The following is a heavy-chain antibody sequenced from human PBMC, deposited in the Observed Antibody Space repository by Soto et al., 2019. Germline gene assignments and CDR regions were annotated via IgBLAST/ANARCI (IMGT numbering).Heavy chain of an antibody. CDR1: GGSSGTFY. Sequence: SETQSLTCTVAGGSSGTFYGSWIRQPPGKGLEWIGYFFSTGSANYNPSLRSRVTISGDTSKNQFSLKLTSVTAADTAVYYCARGALNWFDPWGQGTLVTVSS. D-gene: IGHD1-26*01. V-gene: IGHV4-59*01. CDR2: FFSTGSA. CDR3: ARGALNWFDP. J-gene: IGHJ5*02.